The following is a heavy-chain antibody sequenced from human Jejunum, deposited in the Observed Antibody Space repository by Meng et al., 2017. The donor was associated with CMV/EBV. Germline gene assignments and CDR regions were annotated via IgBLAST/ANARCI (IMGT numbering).Heavy chain of an antibody. CDR1: GFSFRDSA. Sequence: GFSFRDSAMHWVRQASGKGLEWVGRIRSKANSYATAYAASVKGRFAISRDDSKNTAYLQMNSLKTEDTAVYYCARRGEAVANMPIDYWGQRALVTVSS. CDR2: IRSKANSYAT. V-gene: IGHV3-73*01. CDR3: ARRGEAVANMPIDY. D-gene: IGHD6-19*01. J-gene: IGHJ4*02.